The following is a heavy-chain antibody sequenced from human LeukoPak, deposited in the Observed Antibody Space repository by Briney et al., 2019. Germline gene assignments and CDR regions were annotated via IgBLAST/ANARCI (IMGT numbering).Heavy chain of an antibody. D-gene: IGHD5-24*01. V-gene: IGHV4-39*01. J-gene: IGHJ4*02. CDR2: IYYSGST. Sequence: ASETLSLTCTVSGDSISSSSYYWGWIRQPPGKGLEWIGSIYYSGSTYYSPSLKSRVTISVDASKNKFSLKLSSVTAADTAVYYCVGEMATIRYYFDYWGQGTLVTVSS. CDR1: GDSISSSSYY. CDR3: VGEMATIRYYFDY.